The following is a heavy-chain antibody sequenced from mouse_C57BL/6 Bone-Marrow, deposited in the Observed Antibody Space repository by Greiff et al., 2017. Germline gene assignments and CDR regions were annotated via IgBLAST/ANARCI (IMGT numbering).Heavy chain of an antibody. CDR3: ARGGGYPVAY. V-gene: IGHV5-6*01. D-gene: IGHD2-2*01. CDR2: ISSGGSYT. CDR1: GFTFSSYG. Sequence: EVQGVESGGDLVKPGGSLKLSCAASGFTFSSYGMSWVRQTPDKRLEWVATISSGGSYTNYPDSVKGRFTISRDNAKNTLYLQMSSLKSEDTAMYDCARGGGYPVAYWGQGTLVTVSA. J-gene: IGHJ3*01.